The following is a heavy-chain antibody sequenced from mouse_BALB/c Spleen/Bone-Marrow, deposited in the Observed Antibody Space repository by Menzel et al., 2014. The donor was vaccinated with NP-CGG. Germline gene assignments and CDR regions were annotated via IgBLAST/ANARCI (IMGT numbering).Heavy chain of an antibody. D-gene: IGHD4-1*01. V-gene: IGHV5-9-1*01. CDR2: ISSGGNYT. CDR1: GFTFSSYA. Sequence: EVKLMESGGGLVKPGGSLKLSCAASGFTFSSYAMSWVRQTPEKRLEWVATISSGGNYTYYPDSVKGRFTISRDNAKNTLYLQMSSLRSEDTAMYYCASTGYFFDYWAKAPLSQSPQ. J-gene: IGHJ2*01. CDR3: ASTGYFFDY.